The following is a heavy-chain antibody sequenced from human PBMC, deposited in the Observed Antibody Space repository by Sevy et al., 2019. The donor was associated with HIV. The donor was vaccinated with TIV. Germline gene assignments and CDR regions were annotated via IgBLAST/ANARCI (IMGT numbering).Heavy chain of an antibody. CDR1: GFTFSSYG. D-gene: IGHD6-13*01. CDR3: AKDSSSSWASGGYYYYMDV. Sequence: GGSLRLSCAASGFTFSSYGMHWVRQAPGKGLEWVAVISYDGSNKYYADSVKGRFTISRDNSKNTLYLQMNSLRAEDTAGYYCAKDSSSSWASGGYYYYMDVWGKGTTVTVSS. CDR2: ISYDGSNK. J-gene: IGHJ6*03. V-gene: IGHV3-30*18.